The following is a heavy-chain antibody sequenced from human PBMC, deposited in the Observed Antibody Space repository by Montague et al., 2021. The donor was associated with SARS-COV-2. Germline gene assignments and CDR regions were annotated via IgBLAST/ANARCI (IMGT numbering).Heavy chain of an antibody. CDR3: ARSVQFAYGLDV. J-gene: IGHJ6*02. D-gene: IGHD3-16*01. V-gene: IGHV4-59*08. CDR2: IYYTGST. CDR1: GGSISRSY. Sequence: SETLSLTCTVSGGSISRSYWSWIRQPPGKGLEWIGYIYYTGSTDYNPSLKSRVTISVDTSKNQLSLKLISVTAADTAVCYCARSVQFAYGLDVWGQGTTVTISS.